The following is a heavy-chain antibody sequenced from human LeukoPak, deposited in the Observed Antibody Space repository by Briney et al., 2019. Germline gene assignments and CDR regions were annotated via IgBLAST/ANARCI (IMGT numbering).Heavy chain of an antibody. CDR2: ISSSSSTI. CDR1: GFTFSSYS. V-gene: IGHV3-48*01. Sequence: GGSLRLSCAASGFTFSSYSMNWVRQAPGKGPEWVSYISSSSSTIYYADSVKGRFTISRDNSKNTLYLQMNSLRAEDTAVYYCAKGVVPAGNGMGVWGQGTTVTVSS. CDR3: AKGVVPAGNGMGV. D-gene: IGHD2-2*01. J-gene: IGHJ6*02.